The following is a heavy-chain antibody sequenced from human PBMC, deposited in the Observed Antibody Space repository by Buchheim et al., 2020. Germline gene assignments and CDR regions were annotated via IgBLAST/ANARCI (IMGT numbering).Heavy chain of an antibody. CDR3: ARDLGCSGGTCYSGVEY. Sequence: QVQLVESGGGVVQPGRSLRLSCAASGFTFSTYGMHWVRQAPGKGLEWVAVIWNDGSNTYYADSVQGRFTISRDNSKNTLSLQMNSLRAEDTALYYCARDLGCSGGTCYSGVEYWGQGTL. J-gene: IGHJ4*02. CDR2: IWNDGSNT. CDR1: GFTFSTYG. D-gene: IGHD2-15*01. V-gene: IGHV3-33*01.